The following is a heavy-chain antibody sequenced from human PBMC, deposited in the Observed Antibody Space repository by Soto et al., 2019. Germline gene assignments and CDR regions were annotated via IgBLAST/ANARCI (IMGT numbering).Heavy chain of an antibody. V-gene: IGHV2-5*02. J-gene: IGHJ4*02. D-gene: IGHD5-18*01. CDR3: AHRPYGYKYYFDY. CDR2: VYWDDDI. Sequence: GLDLEWLALVYWDDDIWYSPSLKTKLTITKDTSKNQVVLTMTNMHPVDTATYYCAHRPYGYKYYFDYWGQGTLVTVSS.